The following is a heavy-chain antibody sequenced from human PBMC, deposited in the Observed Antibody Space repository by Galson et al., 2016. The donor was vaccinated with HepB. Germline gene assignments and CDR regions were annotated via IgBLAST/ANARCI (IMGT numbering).Heavy chain of an antibody. V-gene: IGHV1-2*04. CDR3: AREAGSTWPHFDY. D-gene: IGHD2-2*01. Sequence: SCKASGYTFIDYYIHWVRQAPGQGLQWMGWINPNSGGTNFAQKFQGSVTMTRDTSISTAYMELRRLRSDDTAVYYCAREAGSTWPHFDYWGQGALVTVSS. CDR1: GYTFIDYY. CDR2: INPNSGGT. J-gene: IGHJ4*02.